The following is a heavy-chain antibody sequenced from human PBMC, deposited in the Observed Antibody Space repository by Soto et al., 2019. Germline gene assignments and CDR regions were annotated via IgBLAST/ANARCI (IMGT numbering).Heavy chain of an antibody. CDR2: ISAYNGNT. CDR1: GYTFTSYG. CDR3: ARRSVLVPAHVSGMDV. D-gene: IGHD2-2*01. V-gene: IGHV1-18*01. J-gene: IGHJ6*02. Sequence: QVQLVQSGAEVKKPGASVKVSCKASGYTFTSYGISWVRQAPGQGLEWMGWISAYNGNTNYAQKLQGRVTMTTDTSTSTADMELRSLRSDDTAVYYCARRSVLVPAHVSGMDVWGQGTTVTVSS.